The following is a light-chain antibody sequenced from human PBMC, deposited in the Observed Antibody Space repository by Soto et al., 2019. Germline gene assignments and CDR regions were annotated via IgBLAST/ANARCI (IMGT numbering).Light chain of an antibody. CDR2: GAS. CDR1: HTVRNN. Sequence: EFLLTQSPSTLSLFPGERATLSCRSSHTVRNNYLVWYQQKPGQAPRLLIYGASTRATGIPARFSGSGSGTEFTLSISSLQSEDFALYYCQQYDEWPQTFGQGTKVDIK. V-gene: IGKV3-15*01. CDR3: QQYDEWPQT. J-gene: IGKJ1*01.